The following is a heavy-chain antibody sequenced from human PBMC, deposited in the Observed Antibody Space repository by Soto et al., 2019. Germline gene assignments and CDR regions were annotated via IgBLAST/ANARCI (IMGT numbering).Heavy chain of an antibody. CDR2: IHSDGSST. CDR1: GFTFSYYW. J-gene: IGHJ3*01. Sequence: EVQLVESGGGLVRPGGSLRLSCAASGFTFSYYWMHWVRQAXXKGLVWVSRIHSDGSSTTYADFVKGRFIISRDNARNXXXXXXNXXXVXXTAVYYCARGDRGAFDLWGQGTVVTVSS. CDR3: ARGDRGAFDL. D-gene: IGHD1-26*01. V-gene: IGHV3-74*01.